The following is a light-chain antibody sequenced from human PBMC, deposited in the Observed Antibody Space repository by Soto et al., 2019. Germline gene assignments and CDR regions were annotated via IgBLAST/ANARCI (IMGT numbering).Light chain of an antibody. Sequence: EVVLTQSPGTLSLSPGERATLSCRASQSLNSNYLAWYQQKPGQAPRLLIFGASSRAPGIPDRFGGSGSGTDFTLTISRLEPEDFAVYYCQQYGGSPGTFGQGTKVEI. CDR1: QSLNSNY. CDR3: QQYGGSPGT. V-gene: IGKV3-20*01. CDR2: GAS. J-gene: IGKJ1*01.